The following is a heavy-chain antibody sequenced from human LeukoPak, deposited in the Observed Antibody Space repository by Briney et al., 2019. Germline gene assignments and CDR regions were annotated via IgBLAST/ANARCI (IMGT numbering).Heavy chain of an antibody. D-gene: IGHD3/OR15-3a*01. J-gene: IGHJ4*02. CDR2: INHSGST. Sequence: SETLSLTCAVYGGSFSGYYWSWVRQPPGKGLEWIWEINHSGSTNYNPSLKSRVTISVDTSKNQFSLQLSSVTAADTAVYYCARRSRTGSYTFDYWGQGTLVTVSS. V-gene: IGHV4-34*01. CDR3: ARRSRTGSYTFDY. CDR1: GGSFSGYY.